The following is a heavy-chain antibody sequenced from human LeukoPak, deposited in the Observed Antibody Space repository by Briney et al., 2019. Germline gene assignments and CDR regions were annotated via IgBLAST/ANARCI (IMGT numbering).Heavy chain of an antibody. Sequence: ASVKVSCKASGYTFTSYGISWVRQAPGQGLEWMGWISAYNGNTNYAQKLQGRVTMTTDTSTSTAYMELSSLRSEDTAVYYCARSGDNRSHYYYYYMDVWGKGTTVTVSS. CDR3: ARSGDNRSHYYYYYMDV. V-gene: IGHV1-18*01. CDR1: GYTFTSYG. CDR2: ISAYNGNT. J-gene: IGHJ6*03. D-gene: IGHD4-17*01.